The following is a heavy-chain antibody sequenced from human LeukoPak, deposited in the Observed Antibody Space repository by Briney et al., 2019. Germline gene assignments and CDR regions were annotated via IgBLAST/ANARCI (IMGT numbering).Heavy chain of an antibody. V-gene: IGHV3-7*03. CDR3: AIHQAGTTVTPYQFDY. Sequence: PSETLSLTCTVSGGSISSSSYYWAWIRHPPGKGLEWVANIKKDGSEKYYVDSVKGRFTISRDNAKNSLYLQMNSLRAEDTALYYCAIHQAGTTVTPYQFDYWGQGTLVTVSS. CDR2: IKKDGSEK. CDR1: GGSISSSSYY. J-gene: IGHJ4*02. D-gene: IGHD4-17*01.